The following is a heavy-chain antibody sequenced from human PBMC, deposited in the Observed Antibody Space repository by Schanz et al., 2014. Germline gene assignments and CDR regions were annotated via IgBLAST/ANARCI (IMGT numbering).Heavy chain of an antibody. CDR3: AREEGWGIAAAGPKHYYYGMDV. J-gene: IGHJ6*02. CDR2: IYSGIGA. D-gene: IGHD6-13*01. Sequence: EGQLAESGGGLVQPGGSLRLSCAVSGFTVSSNHMSWVRQAPGKGLEWVSVIYSGIGAYYADSVKDRFTVSRDNSKNTVYLQMNRLRAEDTAVYYCAREEGWGIAAAGPKHYYYGMDVWGQGTLVTVFS. CDR1: GFTVSSNH. V-gene: IGHV3-66*01.